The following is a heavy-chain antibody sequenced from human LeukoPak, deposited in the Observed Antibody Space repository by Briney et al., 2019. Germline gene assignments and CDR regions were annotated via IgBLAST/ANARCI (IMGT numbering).Heavy chain of an antibody. CDR3: ARDWGSLVRGVMDY. CDR2: ISSSSNTL. CDR1: GFTLSRYS. D-gene: IGHD3-10*01. J-gene: IGHJ4*02. V-gene: IGHV3-48*02. Sequence: GGSLRLSCAASGFTLSRYSMSWVRQAPGKGLEWISYISSSSNTLYYADSVKGRFTIARDNAKNSLFLHMNSLRDADTAVYYCARDWGSLVRGVMDYWGQGILVTVSS.